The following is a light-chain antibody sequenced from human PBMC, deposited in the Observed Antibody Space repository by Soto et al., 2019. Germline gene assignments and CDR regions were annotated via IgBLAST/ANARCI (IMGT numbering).Light chain of an antibody. CDR3: QQFYRYPWT. V-gene: IGKV1-5*03. CDR1: QSVDTC. Sequence: DIQMTQSPSALSASVGDTVTITCRASQSVDTCLAWYQQKPGKAPHLLIYKASRLETGVPSRFSGSGSATDYTLTITGLQPDDFATYYCQQFYRYPWTFGQGTKVEI. CDR2: KAS. J-gene: IGKJ1*01.